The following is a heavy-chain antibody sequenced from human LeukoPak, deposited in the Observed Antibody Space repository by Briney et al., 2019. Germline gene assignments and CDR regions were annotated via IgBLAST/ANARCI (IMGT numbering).Heavy chain of an antibody. CDR1: GGSVSSGTYY. CDR3: ARARGSPNSFYFDF. CDR2: FYYSGSS. V-gene: IGHV4-61*01. Sequence: KASETLSLTCTVSGGSVSSGTYYWSWIRQPPGKGLEWIGYFYYSGSSNYNPSLKSRVTISVDTSKNQFSLKVTSVTAADAAVYYCARARGSPNSFYFDFWGQGALVTVSS. J-gene: IGHJ4*02. D-gene: IGHD2-15*01.